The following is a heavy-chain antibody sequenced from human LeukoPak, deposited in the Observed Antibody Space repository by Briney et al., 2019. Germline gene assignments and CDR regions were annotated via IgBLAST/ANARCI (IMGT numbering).Heavy chain of an antibody. V-gene: IGHV3-48*01. CDR3: ARDQYDTWSRRGNFDS. D-gene: IGHD3-3*01. J-gene: IGHJ4*02. CDR1: GFTFSSYS. Sequence: PGGSLRLSCVASGFTFSSYSMNWVRQAPGKGLEWISYISGSSSITYYVDSVKGRFTISRDNAKNSLFLQMNSLRVEDTAVYYCARDQYDTWSRRGNFDSWGQGTLVIVSS. CDR2: ISGSSSIT.